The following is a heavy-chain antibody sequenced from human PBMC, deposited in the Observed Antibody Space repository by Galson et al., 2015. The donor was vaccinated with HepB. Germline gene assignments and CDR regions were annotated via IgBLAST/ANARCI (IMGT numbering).Heavy chain of an antibody. CDR2: ISYDGTYK. Sequence: LRLSCAASEFTFSTYTMHWVRRAPGKGLEWVAVISYDGTYKYYADSVKGRFTISRDNSKNTLYLQMNSLRAEDTAVYYCARDPRNYGYAYGMDVWGQGTTVTVSS. CDR1: EFTFSTYT. CDR3: ARDPRNYGYAYGMDV. J-gene: IGHJ6*02. V-gene: IGHV3-30*04. D-gene: IGHD4-17*01.